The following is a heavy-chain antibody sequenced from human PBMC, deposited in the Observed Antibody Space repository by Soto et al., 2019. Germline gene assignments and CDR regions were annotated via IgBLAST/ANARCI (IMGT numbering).Heavy chain of an antibody. CDR2: IWYDGSNK. D-gene: IGHD5-12*01. CDR1: GFFFRSYG. CDR3: ARDNEWLRLDY. Sequence: GGSLRLSCEASGFFFRSYGFHWARQAPGKGLEWVAVIWYDGSNKYYADSVKGRFTISRDNAKNTVYLQMNSLRADDTAVYYCARDNEWLRLDYWGRGTLVTVSS. J-gene: IGHJ4*02. V-gene: IGHV3-33*01.